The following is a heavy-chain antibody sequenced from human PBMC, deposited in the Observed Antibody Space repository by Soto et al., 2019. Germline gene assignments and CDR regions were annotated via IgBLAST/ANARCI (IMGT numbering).Heavy chain of an antibody. V-gene: IGHV3-30*18. CDR1: GFTFSSYG. Sequence: QVQLVESGGGVVQPGRSLRLSCAASGFTFSSYGMHWVRQAPGKGLEWVAVISYDGSNKYYADSVKGRFTISRDNSKNTLYLQMNSLRAEDTAVYYCAKEGVVAATPHYYYGMDVWGQGTTVTVSS. CDR2: ISYDGSNK. CDR3: AKEGVVAATPHYYYGMDV. J-gene: IGHJ6*02. D-gene: IGHD2-15*01.